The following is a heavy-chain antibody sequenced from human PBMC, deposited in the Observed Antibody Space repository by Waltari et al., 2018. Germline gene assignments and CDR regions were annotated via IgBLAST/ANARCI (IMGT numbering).Heavy chain of an antibody. CDR3: VTNPRSRSGYYGTFDS. J-gene: IGHJ4*02. CDR2: IKEDGSDK. D-gene: IGHD3-22*01. Sequence: EVKLVESGGDLVHPGGALRLSCSASGFAFSTFWRAWDRQAPGKGPEWVASIKEDGSDKNFAESVEGRFTISRDNARKTVFLELRSLRVEDTALYYCVTNPRSRSGYYGTFDSWGLGTRVTVSS. V-gene: IGHV3-7*01. CDR1: GFAFSTFW.